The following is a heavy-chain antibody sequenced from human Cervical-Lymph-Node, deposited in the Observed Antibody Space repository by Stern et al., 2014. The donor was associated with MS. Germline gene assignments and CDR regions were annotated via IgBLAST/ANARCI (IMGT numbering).Heavy chain of an antibody. CDR2: IIPIFGTP. J-gene: IGHJ5*02. D-gene: IGHD3-10*02. CDR1: GGTVSSHT. V-gene: IGHV1-69*06. Sequence: VHLVESGAEVKNPGSSVKVSCKASGGTVSSHTISWVRQAPGQGLEWMGGIIPIFGTPNYALKFQGRVTIHADKSTSTAYLELNSLRSDDSAVYYCAREVTMVGFDPWGQGTLVTVSS. CDR3: AREVTMVGFDP.